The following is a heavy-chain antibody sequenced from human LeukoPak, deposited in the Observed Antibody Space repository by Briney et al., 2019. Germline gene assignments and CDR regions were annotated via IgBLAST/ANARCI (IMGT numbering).Heavy chain of an antibody. Sequence: PSETLSLTCSVSGGSISVSHYYWAWIRQPPGKGLEWIAIINYSGNRYYNPSLRSRATISVDTSTNQFSLNLNSVTAEETAVYYCARGYDYWGQGTLVTVSS. CDR3: ARGYDY. D-gene: IGHD3-22*01. CDR1: GGSISVSHYY. V-gene: IGHV4-39*01. J-gene: IGHJ4*02. CDR2: INYSGNR.